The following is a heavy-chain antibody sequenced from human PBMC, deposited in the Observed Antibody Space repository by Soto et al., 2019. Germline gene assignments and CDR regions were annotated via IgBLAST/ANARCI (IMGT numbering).Heavy chain of an antibody. CDR1: GGSISSSNW. J-gene: IGHJ6*02. CDR3: ARDRDDSSGYYYSYYYYGMDV. Sequence: QVQLQESGPGLVKPSGTLSLTCAVSGGSISSSNWWSWVRQPPGKGLEWIGEIYHSGSTNYNPSLKSRVTISVDKSKNQFSLKLSSVTAADTAVYYCARDRDDSSGYYYSYYYYGMDVWGQGTTVTVSS. V-gene: IGHV4-4*02. CDR2: IYHSGST. D-gene: IGHD3-22*01.